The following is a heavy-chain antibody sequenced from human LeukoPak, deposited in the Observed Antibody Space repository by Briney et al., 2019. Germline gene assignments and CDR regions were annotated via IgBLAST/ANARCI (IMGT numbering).Heavy chain of an antibody. D-gene: IGHD2-2*01. V-gene: IGHV3-48*03. CDR1: GFTFSSYE. J-gene: IGHJ5*02. CDR2: ISGIGSTI. Sequence: PGGSLRLSCAASGFTFSSYEMNWVRQAPGKGLEWVSYISGIGSTIYYADSVKGRFTISRDNAKNSLYLHMHSLRAEDTAVYYCARYPSRYCTSTSCYLVHWGQGALVTVSS. CDR3: ARYPSRYCTSTSCYLVH.